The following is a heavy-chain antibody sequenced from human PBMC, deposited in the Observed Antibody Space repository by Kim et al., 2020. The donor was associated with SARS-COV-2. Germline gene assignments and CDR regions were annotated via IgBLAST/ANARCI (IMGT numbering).Heavy chain of an antibody. V-gene: IGHV3-30*01. J-gene: IGHJ4*02. CDR3: ARVGSGGSGWYGEGDY. Sequence: SVKGRFTISRDNSKNTLYLQMNSLRAEDTAVYYCARVGSGGSGWYGEGDYWGQGTLVTVSS. D-gene: IGHD6-19*01.